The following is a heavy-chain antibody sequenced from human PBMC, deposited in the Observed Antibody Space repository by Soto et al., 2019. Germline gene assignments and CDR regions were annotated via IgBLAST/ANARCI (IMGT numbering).Heavy chain of an antibody. Sequence: ASVQVSCKASGYTFTSYGISWVRQAPGQGLEGMGWISAYKGNTNYAQKLQGRVTMTTDTSTSTAYMELRSLRSDDTAVYYCARDTDGEPPFDYWGQGTLVTVSS. J-gene: IGHJ4*02. CDR3: ARDTDGEPPFDY. CDR2: ISAYKGNT. V-gene: IGHV1-18*01. D-gene: IGHD3-10*01. CDR1: GYTFTSYG.